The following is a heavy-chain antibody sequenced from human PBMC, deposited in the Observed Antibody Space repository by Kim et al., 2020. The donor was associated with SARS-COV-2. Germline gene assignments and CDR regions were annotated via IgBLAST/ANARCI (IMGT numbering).Heavy chain of an antibody. Sequence: SETLSLTCAVYGGSFSGYYWSWIRQPPGKGLEWIGEINHSGSTNYNPSLKSRVTISVDTSKNQFSLKLSSVTAADTAVYYCAREDCSSTSCYTIQGSWF. V-gene: IGHV4-34*01. CDR1: GGSFSGYY. D-gene: IGHD2-2*02. CDR3: AREDCSSTSCYTIQGSWF. CDR2: INHSGST. J-gene: IGHJ5*01.